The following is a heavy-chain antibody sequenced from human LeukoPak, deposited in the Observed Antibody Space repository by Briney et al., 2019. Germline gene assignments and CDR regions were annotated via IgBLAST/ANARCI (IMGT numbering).Heavy chain of an antibody. Sequence: ASVKVSCKASGSTFTSYYMHWVRQAPGQGLEWMGIINPSGDSTSYAQKFQGRVTMTRHTSISTAYMELSRLRSDDTAVYYCASGAWHYDILTDNWFDPWGQGTLVTVSS. CDR3: ASGAWHYDILTDNWFDP. D-gene: IGHD3-9*01. CDR1: GSTFTSYY. V-gene: IGHV1-46*01. J-gene: IGHJ5*02. CDR2: INPSGDST.